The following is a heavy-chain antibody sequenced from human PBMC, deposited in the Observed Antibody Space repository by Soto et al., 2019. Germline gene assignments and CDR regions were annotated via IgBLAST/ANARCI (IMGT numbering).Heavy chain of an antibody. CDR3: ARDCSSTSCYGGFDP. D-gene: IGHD2-2*01. CDR2: INHSGST. V-gene: IGHV4-30-2*01. CDR1: GGSISSGGYS. Sequence: SETLSLTCAVSGGSISSGGYSWSWIRQPPGKGLEWIGEINHSGSTNYNPSLKSRVTISVDTSKNQFSLKLSSVTAADTAVYYCARDCSSTSCYGGFDPWGQGTLVTVSS. J-gene: IGHJ5*02.